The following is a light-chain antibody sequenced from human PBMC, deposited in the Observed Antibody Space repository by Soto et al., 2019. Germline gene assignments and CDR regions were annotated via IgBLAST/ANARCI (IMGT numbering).Light chain of an antibody. Sequence: DIQLTPSPSFLSASVGDSVTITCQASQDIKNYLNWYQHKPGKAPNLLIYDASHLETGVPSRFSGSGSGTDFTFTISSLQPEDIATYYCQQYDNLPPYTFGQGTKLEIK. CDR1: QDIKNY. CDR2: DAS. V-gene: IGKV1-33*01. CDR3: QQYDNLPPYT. J-gene: IGKJ2*01.